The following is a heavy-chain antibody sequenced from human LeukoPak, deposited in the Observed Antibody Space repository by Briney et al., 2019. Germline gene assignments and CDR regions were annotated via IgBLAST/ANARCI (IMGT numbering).Heavy chain of an antibody. CDR1: GDSVSSNSAA. CDR3: ARGAVGQHRSKGDAFDI. V-gene: IGHV6-1*01. Sequence: SQTLSLTCAISGDSVSSNSAAWSWIRQSPSRGLEWLGRTYYRSNWYNDYAVFVESRITINPDTSKNQFFLQLNSLTPEDTAVYYCARGAVGQHRSKGDAFDIWGQGTMVTVSS. J-gene: IGHJ3*02. CDR2: TYYRSNWYN. D-gene: IGHD1-1*01.